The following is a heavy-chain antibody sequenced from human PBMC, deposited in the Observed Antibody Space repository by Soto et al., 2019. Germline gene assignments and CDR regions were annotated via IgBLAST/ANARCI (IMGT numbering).Heavy chain of an antibody. CDR2: IKQDGSEK. V-gene: IGHV3-7*01. J-gene: IGHJ4*02. D-gene: IGHD6-13*01. Sequence: GSLRLSCAASGFTFSSYWMSWVRQAPGKGLEWVANIKQDGSEKYYVDSVKGRFTISRDNAKNSLYLQMNSLRAEDTAVYYCARDGYSSSWYVFDYWGQGALVTVSS. CDR3: ARDGYSSSWYVFDY. CDR1: GFTFSSYW.